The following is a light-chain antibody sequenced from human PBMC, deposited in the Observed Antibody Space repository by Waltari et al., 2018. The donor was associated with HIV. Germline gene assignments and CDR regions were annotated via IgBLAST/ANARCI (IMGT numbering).Light chain of an antibody. CDR1: SSDGGSYDL. V-gene: IGLV2-23*02. Sequence: QSALTQPASVSGAPGQSVTIACTGSSSDGGSYDLVSWYQHQPGKAPKLMIYEVYHRPSGVSTLFSGSKSGDTAFLTISGLQAEDEAAYYCCSYAGSRTHLVFGGGTKLTVL. CDR2: EVY. CDR3: CSYAGSRTHLV. J-gene: IGLJ3*02.